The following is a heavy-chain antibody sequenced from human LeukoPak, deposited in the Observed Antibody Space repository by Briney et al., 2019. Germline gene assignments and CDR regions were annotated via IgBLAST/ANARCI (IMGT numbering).Heavy chain of an antibody. Sequence: GSLRLSCAASGFTFSSYSMNWVRQPPGKGLEWIGEINHSGSTNYNPSLKSRVTISVDTSKNQFSLKLSSVTAADTAVYYCARGNIRATYYFDYWGQGTLVTASS. V-gene: IGHV4-34*01. CDR2: INHSGST. J-gene: IGHJ4*02. CDR3: ARGNIRATYYFDY. D-gene: IGHD1-26*01. CDR1: GFTFSSYS.